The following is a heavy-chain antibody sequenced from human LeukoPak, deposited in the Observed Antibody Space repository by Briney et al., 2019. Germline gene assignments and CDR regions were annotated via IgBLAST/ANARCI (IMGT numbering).Heavy chain of an antibody. V-gene: IGHV1-8*01. CDR1: GYTFTSYD. J-gene: IGHJ4*02. CDR3: AKRGYSYGDFDY. CDR2: MNPNSDNT. D-gene: IGHD5-18*01. Sequence: GASVTVSCKASGYTFTSYDINWVRQATGQGLEWMGWMNPNSDNTGYAQKFQGRVTMTRNTSISTAYTELSSLRSEDTAVYYCAKRGYSYGDFDYWGQGTLVTVSS.